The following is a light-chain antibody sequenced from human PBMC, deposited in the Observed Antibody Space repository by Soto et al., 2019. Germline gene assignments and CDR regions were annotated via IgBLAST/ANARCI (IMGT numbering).Light chain of an antibody. J-gene: IGKJ5*01. Sequence: EIVLTQSPGTLSLSPGERATLSCRASQSVSSSYLAWYQQKPGQAPRPLIYGASSRATGIPDRFSGSGSGTDFTLTISRLEPEDFAVYYCQQYGSSPLIPFGQGTRLEIK. V-gene: IGKV3-20*01. CDR2: GAS. CDR3: QQYGSSPLIP. CDR1: QSVSSSY.